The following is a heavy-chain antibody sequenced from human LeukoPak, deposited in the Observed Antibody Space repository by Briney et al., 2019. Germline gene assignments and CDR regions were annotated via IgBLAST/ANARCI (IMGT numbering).Heavy chain of an antibody. CDR1: GGSISSSSYY. J-gene: IGHJ4*02. CDR2: IYYSGST. D-gene: IGHD6-19*01. CDR3: ARGGSGWYHFDY. Sequence: PSETLSLTCTVSGGSISSSSYYWGWIRQPPVKGLEWIGSIYYSGSTYYNPSLKSRVTISVDTSKNQFSLKLSSVTAADTAVYYCARGGSGWYHFDYWGQGTLVTVSS. V-gene: IGHV4-39*07.